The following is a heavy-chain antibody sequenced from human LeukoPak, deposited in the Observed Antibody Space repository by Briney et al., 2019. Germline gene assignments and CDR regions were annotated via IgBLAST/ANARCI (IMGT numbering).Heavy chain of an antibody. D-gene: IGHD6-13*01. V-gene: IGHV1-18*01. CDR3: ARDFGSSWYVPLWFDP. CDR1: GYTFTSYG. CDR2: ISAYNGNT. J-gene: IGHJ5*02. Sequence: GASVKVSCKASGYTFTSYGIGWVRQAPGQGLEWMGWISAYNGNTNYAQKLQGRVTMTTDTSTSTAYMNLRSLRSDDTAVYYCARDFGSSWYVPLWFDPWGQGTLVTVSS.